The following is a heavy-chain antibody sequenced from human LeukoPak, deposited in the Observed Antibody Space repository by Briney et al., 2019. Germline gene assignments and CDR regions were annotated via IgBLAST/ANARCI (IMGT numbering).Heavy chain of an antibody. V-gene: IGHV4-38-2*01. J-gene: IGHJ6*03. CDR3: ARSVIVPALVADYYTYMDV. D-gene: IGHD2-2*01. Sequence: SETLSLTCAVSGYSISSNYYWGWIRQPPGKGLEWIGVIYHRGNTDYNPSLQSRVTISIDTSKNEFSLKVNSVTAADTAVYYCARSVIVPALVADYYTYMDVWGRGISVTVS. CDR1: GYSISSNYY. CDR2: IYHRGNT.